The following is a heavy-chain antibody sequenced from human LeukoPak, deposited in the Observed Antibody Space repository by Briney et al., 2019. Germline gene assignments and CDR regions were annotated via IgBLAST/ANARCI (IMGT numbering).Heavy chain of an antibody. V-gene: IGHV3-53*01. J-gene: IGHJ6*03. Sequence: GGSLRLSCAASGFTVSSNYMSWVRQAPGKGLEWVSVIYSGGSTYYADSVKGRFTISRDNSKNTLYLQMNSLSAEDTAVYYCAKTGGSGSSPYNYYYMDVWGKGTTVTVSS. D-gene: IGHD3-10*01. CDR3: AKTGGSGSSPYNYYYMDV. CDR2: IYSGGST. CDR1: GFTVSSNY.